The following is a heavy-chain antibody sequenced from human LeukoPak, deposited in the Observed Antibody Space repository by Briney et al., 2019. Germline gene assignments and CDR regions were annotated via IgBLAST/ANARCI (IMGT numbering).Heavy chain of an antibody. CDR3: ARESYGDYYFDY. V-gene: IGHV3-33*01. Sequence: QPGRSLRLSCAASGFTFSSYGMHWVRQAPGKGLEWVAVIWYDGSNKYYADSVKGRFTISRDNSKNTLYLQMNSLRAEDTAVYYCARESYGDYYFDYWGQGTLVTVSS. CDR1: GFTFSSYG. J-gene: IGHJ4*02. D-gene: IGHD4-17*01. CDR2: IWYDGSNK.